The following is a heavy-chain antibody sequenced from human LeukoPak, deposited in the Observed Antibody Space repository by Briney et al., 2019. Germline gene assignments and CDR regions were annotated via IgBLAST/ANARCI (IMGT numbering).Heavy chain of an antibody. CDR2: ISSSSSTI. Sequence: GGSLRLSCAASGFTFSSYSMNWVRQAPGKGLEWVSYISSSSSTIYYADSVKGRFTISRDNAKNSLYLQMNSLRAEDTAVYYCARDPRWYYDSSYYFDYWGQGTLVTVSS. D-gene: IGHD3-22*01. V-gene: IGHV3-48*01. J-gene: IGHJ4*02. CDR3: ARDPRWYYDSSYYFDY. CDR1: GFTFSSYS.